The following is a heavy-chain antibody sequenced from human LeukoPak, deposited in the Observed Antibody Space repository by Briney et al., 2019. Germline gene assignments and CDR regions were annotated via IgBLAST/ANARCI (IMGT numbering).Heavy chain of an antibody. D-gene: IGHD3-3*01. CDR3: ARGKLPRFWDKDYYMDV. Sequence: ASVKVSCKASGYTFTGYYMHWVRQAPGQGLEWMGRINPNSGDTNYAQEFQRRVTMTRDESTSTAYMELSSLRSEDTAVYYCARGKLPRFWDKDYYMDVWGKGTTVTVSS. CDR1: GYTFTGYY. V-gene: IGHV1-2*06. CDR2: INPNSGDT. J-gene: IGHJ6*03.